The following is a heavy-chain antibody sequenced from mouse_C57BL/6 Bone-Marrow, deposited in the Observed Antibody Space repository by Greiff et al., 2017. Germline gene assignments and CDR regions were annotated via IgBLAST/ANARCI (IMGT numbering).Heavy chain of an antibody. CDR2: INPYNGGT. CDR3: ARRGLLRSFDY. V-gene: IGHV1-19*01. CDR1: GYTFTDYY. D-gene: IGHD1-1*01. J-gene: IGHJ2*01. Sequence: EVKLMESGPVLVKPGASVKMSCKASGYTFTDYYMNWVKQSHGKSLEWIGVINPYNGGTSYNQKFKGKATLTVDKSSSTAYMELNSLTSEDSAVYYCARRGLLRSFDYWGQGTTLTVSS.